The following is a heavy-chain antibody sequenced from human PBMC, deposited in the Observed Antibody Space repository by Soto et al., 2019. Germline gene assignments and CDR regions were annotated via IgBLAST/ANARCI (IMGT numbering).Heavy chain of an antibody. CDR1: GYSFTSYW. V-gene: IGHV5-51*01. J-gene: IGHJ5*02. CDR3: ARHRTGYCSSTSCRFNWFDP. Sequence: GEALKISCKGSGYSFTSYWIGWVRQMPGKGLEWMGIIYPGDSDTRYSPSFQGQVTISADKSISTAYLQWSSLKASDTAMYYCARHRTGYCSSTSCRFNWFDPWGQGTLVNVSS. D-gene: IGHD2-2*01. CDR2: IYPGDSDT.